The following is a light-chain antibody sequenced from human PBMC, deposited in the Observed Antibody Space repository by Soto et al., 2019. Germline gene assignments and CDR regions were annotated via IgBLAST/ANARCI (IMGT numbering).Light chain of an antibody. CDR3: QQRSNWFT. Sequence: EIVLTQSPATXSLSPGEXATLSGRASQSVSSYLAWYQQKPGQAPRLLIYDASNRATGIPARFSGSGSGTDFTLTISSLEPEDFAVYYCQQRSNWFTFGQGTRREIK. V-gene: IGKV3-11*01. J-gene: IGKJ5*01. CDR1: QSVSSY. CDR2: DAS.